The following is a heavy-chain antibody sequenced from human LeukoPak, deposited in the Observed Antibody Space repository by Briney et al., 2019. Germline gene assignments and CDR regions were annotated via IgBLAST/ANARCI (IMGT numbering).Heavy chain of an antibody. D-gene: IGHD1-26*01. CDR3: ARQVGGSYYSYYYYYMDV. CDR2: IYYSGST. J-gene: IGHJ6*03. V-gene: IGHV4-59*08. CDR1: GDSISSDY. Sequence: SETLSLTCNVSGDSISSDYWSWIRQPPGKGLEWIGHIYYSGSTNYNPSLKSRVTISVDASKNHFSLKLSSVTAADTAVYYCARQVGGSYYSYYYYYMDVWGKGTTVTISS.